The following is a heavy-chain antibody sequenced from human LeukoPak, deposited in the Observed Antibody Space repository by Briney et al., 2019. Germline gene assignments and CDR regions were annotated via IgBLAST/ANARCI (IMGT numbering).Heavy chain of an antibody. D-gene: IGHD1-26*01. V-gene: IGHV1-46*01. J-gene: IGHJ4*02. Sequence: ASVKVSFKASGYTFSNYYIRWVRQAPGQGLEWMGVNNPSGGRTTYAQKFQGRVTMTRDTSTSTAYMDLSSLRSDDTAVYYCSRELGGSYFDYWGQGTLVSVSS. CDR1: GYTFSNYY. CDR3: SRELGGSYFDY. CDR2: NNPSGGRT.